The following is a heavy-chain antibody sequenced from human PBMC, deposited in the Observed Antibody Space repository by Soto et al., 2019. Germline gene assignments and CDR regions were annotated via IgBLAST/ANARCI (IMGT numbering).Heavy chain of an antibody. CDR2: IYPGDSDT. CDR1: GYSFTSYW. D-gene: IGHD7-27*01. CDR3: ARLPKLGYYYYGMDV. V-gene: IGHV5-51*01. J-gene: IGHJ6*02. Sequence: GESLKISCKGSGYSFTSYWIGWVRQMPGKGLEWMGIIYPGDSDTRYSPSFQGQVTISADKSISTAYLQWSSLKASDTAMYYCARLPKLGYYYYGMDVWGQGXTVTVSS.